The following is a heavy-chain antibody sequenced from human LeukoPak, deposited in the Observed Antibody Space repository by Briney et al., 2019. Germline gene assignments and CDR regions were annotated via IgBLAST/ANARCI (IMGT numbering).Heavy chain of an antibody. J-gene: IGHJ4*02. D-gene: IGHD6-19*01. V-gene: IGHV4-4*07. Sequence: PSGTLSLTCTVSGGSISSYYWSWIRQPAGKGLEWIGRIYTSGSTNYNPSLKSRVTISVDTSKNQFSLKLSSVTAADTAVYYCASQQWLAPKYFDYWGQGTLVTVSS. CDR3: ASQQWLAPKYFDY. CDR1: GGSISSYY. CDR2: IYTSGST.